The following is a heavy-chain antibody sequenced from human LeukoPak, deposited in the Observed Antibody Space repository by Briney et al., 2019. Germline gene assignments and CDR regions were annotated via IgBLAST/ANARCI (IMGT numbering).Heavy chain of an antibody. Sequence: NTGGSLRLSCAASGFTFSSYAMHWVRQAPGKGLEWVSSFGTRSTSIYYARSVTGRFIISRDNAKNSLYLQMNSLRAEDTAVYYCARENDQGFDYWGQGTLVTVSS. V-gene: IGHV3-21*01. D-gene: IGHD3-16*01. CDR1: GFTFSSYA. CDR3: ARENDQGFDY. J-gene: IGHJ4*02. CDR2: FGTRSTSI.